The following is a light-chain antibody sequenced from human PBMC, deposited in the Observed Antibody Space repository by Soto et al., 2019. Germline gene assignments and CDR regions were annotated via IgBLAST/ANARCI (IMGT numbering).Light chain of an antibody. V-gene: IGLV2-14*01. CDR2: EVS. CDR1: SSDVGGYNY. Sequence: QSALTQPASVSGSPGQSITISCTGTSSDVGGYNYVSWYQQHPGIAPKLMISEVSNRPSGDSNRFSGSKSGNTASLTISGLQAEDEADYYCSSYTSSSTLVFGGGTKVTVL. J-gene: IGLJ2*01. CDR3: SSYTSSSTLV.